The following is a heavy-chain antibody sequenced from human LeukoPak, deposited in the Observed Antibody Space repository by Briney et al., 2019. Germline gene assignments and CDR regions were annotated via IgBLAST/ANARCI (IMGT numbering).Heavy chain of an antibody. CDR2: IIPILGIA. Sequence: SVKVSCKASGGTFSSYAISWVRQAPGQGLEWMGRIIPILGIANYAQKFQGRVTITADKSTSTAYMEPSSLRSEDTAVYYCAREQEWEPTLEDPWGQGTLVNVSS. CDR3: AREQEWEPTLEDP. CDR1: GGTFSSYA. J-gene: IGHJ5*02. D-gene: IGHD1-26*01. V-gene: IGHV1-69*04.